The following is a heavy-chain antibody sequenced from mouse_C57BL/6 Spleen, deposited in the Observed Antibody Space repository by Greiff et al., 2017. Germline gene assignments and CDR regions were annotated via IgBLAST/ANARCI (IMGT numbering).Heavy chain of an antibody. D-gene: IGHD1-1*02. V-gene: IGHV5-4*01. J-gene: IGHJ3*01. CDR2: ISDGGSYT. CDR1: GFTFSSYA. Sequence: EVQRVESGGGLVKPGGSLKLSCAASGFTFSSYAMSWVRQTPEKRLEWVATISDGGSYTYYPDNVKGRFTISRDNAKNNLYLQMSHLKSEDTAMYYCARDGGKPFAYWGQGTLVTVSA. CDR3: ARDGGKPFAY.